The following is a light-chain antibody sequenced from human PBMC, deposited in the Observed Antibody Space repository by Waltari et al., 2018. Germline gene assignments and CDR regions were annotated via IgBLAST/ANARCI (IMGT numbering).Light chain of an antibody. CDR2: GAS. J-gene: IGKJ1*01. CDR3: QHYVRLPAT. V-gene: IGKV3-20*01. Sequence: EIVLTQSPGSLSSSPGERVTLSCRASQSVSRALAWYQQKPGQAPRLLIFGASNRATGIPDRFSGSGSETDFSLTISRLGPEDFAVYDCQHYVRLPATFGRGTKVEIK. CDR1: QSVSRA.